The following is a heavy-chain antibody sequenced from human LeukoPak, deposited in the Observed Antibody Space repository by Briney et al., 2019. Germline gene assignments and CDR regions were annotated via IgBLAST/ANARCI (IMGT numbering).Heavy chain of an antibody. V-gene: IGHV1-8*01. CDR1: GYTFTSYD. Sequence: ASVKVSCKASGYTFTSYDINWVRQATGQGLEWMGWMSPNSGNTGYAQKFQGRVTMTRNTSISTAYMELSSLRSEDTAVYYCARGGGGYSYAFNDAFDIWGQGTMVTVSS. J-gene: IGHJ3*02. D-gene: IGHD5-18*01. CDR2: MSPNSGNT. CDR3: ARGGGGYSYAFNDAFDI.